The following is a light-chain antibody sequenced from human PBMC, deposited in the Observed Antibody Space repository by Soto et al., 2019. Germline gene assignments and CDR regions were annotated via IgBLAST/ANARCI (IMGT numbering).Light chain of an antibody. CDR3: QSYDSSNRVV. V-gene: IGLV6-57*04. CDR1: SGSIASNY. J-gene: IGLJ2*01. CDR2: EDN. Sequence: NFMLTQPHSVSESPGKTVTISCTRSSGSIASNYVQWYQQRPGSAPTTVIFEDNQRPSGVPDRFSGSIDISSNSASLTISGLKTEDEADYHCQSYDSSNRVVFGGGTQLTVL.